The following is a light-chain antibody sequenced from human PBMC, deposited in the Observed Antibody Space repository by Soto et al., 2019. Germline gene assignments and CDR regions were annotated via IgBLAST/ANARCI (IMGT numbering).Light chain of an antibody. CDR2: AAS. CDR1: QSISTY. CDR3: QQSYSIPWT. V-gene: IGKV1-39*01. Sequence: DIQMTQSPSSLSASVGDRVTITCRTSQSISTYLNWYQHKPGKAPKLLIYAASSLQSGAPSSFSGSGSGTYFTLTISSLQPDDFATYYCQQSYSIPWTFGLGTKVELK. J-gene: IGKJ1*01.